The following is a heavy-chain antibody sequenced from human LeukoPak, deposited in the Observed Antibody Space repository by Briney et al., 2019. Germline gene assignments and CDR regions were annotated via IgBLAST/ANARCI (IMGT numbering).Heavy chain of an antibody. J-gene: IGHJ4*02. D-gene: IGHD4-17*01. CDR1: GFAFSSYA. CDR3: ATTYGDYVFDY. V-gene: IGHV3-23*01. CDR2: ISGSGGST. Sequence: GGSPRLSCAASGFAFSSYAMSWVRQAPGKGLEWVSAISGSGGSTYYADSVKGRFTISRDNSKNTLYLQMLSLRAEDTAVYYCATTYGDYVFDYWGQGTLSPSPQ.